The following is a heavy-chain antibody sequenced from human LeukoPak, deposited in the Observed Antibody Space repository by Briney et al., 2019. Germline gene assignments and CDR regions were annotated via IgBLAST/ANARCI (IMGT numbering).Heavy chain of an antibody. CDR2: IYYSGST. V-gene: IGHV4-39*07. Sequence: PSETLSLTCTVSGGSISSSSYYWGWIRQPPGKGLEWIGSIYYSGSTYYNPSLKSRVTISVDTSKSQFSLKLSSETAADTAVYYCALGYSSGWTDYWGQGTLVTVSS. CDR3: ALGYSSGWTDY. J-gene: IGHJ4*02. D-gene: IGHD6-19*01. CDR1: GGSISSSSYY.